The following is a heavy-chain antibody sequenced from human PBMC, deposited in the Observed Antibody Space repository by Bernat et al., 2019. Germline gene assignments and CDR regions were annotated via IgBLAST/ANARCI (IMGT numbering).Heavy chain of an antibody. Sequence: QVQLVESGGGVVQPGRSLRLSCAASGFTFSSYAMHWVRQAPGKGLEWVAVISYDGSNKYYADSVKGRFTISRDNSKNTLYLQMNSLRAEDTAVYYCGGRGNPGGYDGIDYWGQGTLVTVSS. V-gene: IGHV3-30*01. D-gene: IGHD5-12*01. CDR1: GFTFSSYA. CDR2: ISYDGSNK. J-gene: IGHJ4*02. CDR3: GGRGNPGGYDGIDY.